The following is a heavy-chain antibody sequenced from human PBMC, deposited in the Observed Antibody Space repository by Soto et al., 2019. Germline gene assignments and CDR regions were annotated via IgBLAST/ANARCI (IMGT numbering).Heavy chain of an antibody. V-gene: IGHV1-46*01. CDR3: ARRDCFSSSCYFKY. D-gene: IGHD2-2*01. CDR2: INPSGATT. Sequence: QVSLGQSGAEVKRPGASVQVSCKASGYTVTSYYVHCVRQAPGQGLEWMGIINPSGATTTYAQNFQGRVAMARDTSTSTVYMELSSLRSEDTGVYYCARRDCFSSSCYFKYGGQGTLVTVSS. J-gene: IGHJ4*02. CDR1: GYTVTSYY.